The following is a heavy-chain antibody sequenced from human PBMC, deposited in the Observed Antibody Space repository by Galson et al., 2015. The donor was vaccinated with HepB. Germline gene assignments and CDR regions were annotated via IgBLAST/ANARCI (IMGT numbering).Heavy chain of an antibody. CDR3: ARDLAEYCSGGSCYYYGMDV. CDR1: GFTFSSYS. D-gene: IGHD2-15*01. CDR2: ISSSSSYI. V-gene: IGHV3-21*01. Sequence: SLRLSCAASGFTFSSYSMNWVRQAPGKGLEWVSSISSSSSYIYYADSVKGRFTISRDNAKNSLYLQMNSLRAEDTAVYYCARDLAEYCSGGSCYYYGMDVWGQGTTVTVSS. J-gene: IGHJ6*02.